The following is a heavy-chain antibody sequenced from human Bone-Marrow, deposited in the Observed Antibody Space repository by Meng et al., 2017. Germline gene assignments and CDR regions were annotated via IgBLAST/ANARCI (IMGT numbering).Heavy chain of an antibody. Sequence: LSLTCAASGFTFSSYEMNWVRQAPGKGLEWVSYISSSGSTIYYADSVKGRFTISRDNAKNSLYLQMNSLRAEDTAVYYCARDGTYSSSWHDAFDIWGQGTMVTVSS. CDR1: GFTFSSYE. CDR3: ARDGTYSSSWHDAFDI. V-gene: IGHV3-48*03. J-gene: IGHJ3*02. D-gene: IGHD6-13*01. CDR2: ISSSGSTI.